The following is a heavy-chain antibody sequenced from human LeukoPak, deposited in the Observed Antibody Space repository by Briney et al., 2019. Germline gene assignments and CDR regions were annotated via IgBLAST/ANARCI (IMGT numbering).Heavy chain of an antibody. CDR1: TFIYSIDW. CDR3: ARDFNYCSGGSCYDVNDI. Sequence: PGGSLRLSCAASTFIYSIDWMHWVSQAPGKGLVWVARINHDGSDTTYADSAKDRFTISRDNDKNTLYLQMNSLRAEDTAVYYCARDFNYCSGGSCYDVNDIWGQGTMVTVSS. V-gene: IGHV3-74*01. D-gene: IGHD2-15*01. J-gene: IGHJ3*02. CDR2: INHDGSDT.